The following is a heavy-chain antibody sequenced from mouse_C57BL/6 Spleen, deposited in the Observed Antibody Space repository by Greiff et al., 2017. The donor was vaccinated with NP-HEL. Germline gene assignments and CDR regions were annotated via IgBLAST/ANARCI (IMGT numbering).Heavy chain of an antibody. CDR2: INPNNGGT. CDR3: ARPYDGYSYYFDY. J-gene: IGHJ2*01. V-gene: IGHV1-18*01. CDR1: GYTFTDYN. D-gene: IGHD2-3*01. Sequence: VQLQQSGPELVKPGASVKIPCKASGYTFTDYNMDWVKQSHGKSLEWIGDINPNNGGTIYNQKFKGKATLTVDKSSSTAYMELRSLTSEDTAVYYCARPYDGYSYYFDYWGQGTTLTVSS.